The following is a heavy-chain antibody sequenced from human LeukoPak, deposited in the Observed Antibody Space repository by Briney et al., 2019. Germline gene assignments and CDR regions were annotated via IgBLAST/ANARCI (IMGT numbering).Heavy chain of an antibody. D-gene: IGHD3-10*01. J-gene: IGHJ5*02. CDR3: VKEYTGSFYNFENWFDP. V-gene: IGHV3-23*01. CDR2: IRGSGGST. Sequence: GGSLRLSCAASGFTFNSYAMSWVRQAPGKGLEWVSAIRGSGGSTYSAESVKGRFTISRDNVNNTVFLQMNSLRAEDTAIYYCVKEYTGSFYNFENWFDPWGQGTVVTVSP. CDR1: GFTFNSYA.